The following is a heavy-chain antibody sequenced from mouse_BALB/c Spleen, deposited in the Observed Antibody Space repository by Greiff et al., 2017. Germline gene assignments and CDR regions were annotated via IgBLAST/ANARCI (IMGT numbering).Heavy chain of an antibody. CDR2: ISTYYGDA. Sequence: VQLQQSGAELVRPGVSVKISCKGSGYTFPDYAMHWVKQSHAKSLEWIGVISTYYGDASYNQKFKGKATMTVDKSSSTAYMELARLTSEDSAIYYCARSGGNYGYYALDYWGQGTSVTVSA. CDR1: GYTFPDYA. D-gene: IGHD2-1*01. J-gene: IGHJ4*01. CDR3: ARSGGNYGYYALDY. V-gene: IGHV1S137*01.